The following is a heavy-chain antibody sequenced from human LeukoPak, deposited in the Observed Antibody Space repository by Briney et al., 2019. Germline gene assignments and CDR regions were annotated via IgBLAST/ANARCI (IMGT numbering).Heavy chain of an antibody. D-gene: IGHD6-13*01. CDR1: GFTFSSHA. V-gene: IGHV3-21*01. J-gene: IGHJ4*02. Sequence: GGSLRLSCAASGFTFSSHAMSWVRQAPGKGLEWVSSISSSSSYIYYADSVKGRFTISRDNAKKSLYLQMNSLRAEDTAVYYCVREYSGWLAAAGAWGQGVLVSVSS. CDR2: ISSSSSYI. CDR3: VREYSGWLAAAGA.